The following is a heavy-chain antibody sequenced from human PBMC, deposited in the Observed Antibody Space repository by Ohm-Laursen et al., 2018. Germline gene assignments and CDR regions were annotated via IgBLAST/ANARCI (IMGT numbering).Heavy chain of an antibody. J-gene: IGHJ3*02. Sequence: ASVKVSCKASDYTFTNYGITWVRQAPGQGLEWMGWINIYNGNTNSAQKLQGRVTLTTHTSTSTAYMELRRLRSDDTAVYYCARLGSVAVAGGADAFDIWGQGTMVTVSS. CDR3: ARLGSVAVAGGADAFDI. D-gene: IGHD6-19*01. CDR2: INIYNGNT. V-gene: IGHV1-18*01. CDR1: DYTFTNYG.